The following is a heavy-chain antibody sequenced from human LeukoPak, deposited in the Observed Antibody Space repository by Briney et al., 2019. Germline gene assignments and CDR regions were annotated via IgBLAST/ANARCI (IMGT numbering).Heavy chain of an antibody. CDR2: IYNGGSN. D-gene: IGHD3-22*01. Sequence: SQTLSPTCPVYGGSISSYYWGWIRQSPGKGLEWIGYIYNGGSNTYNPSLKTRVTMSPDIPKKQFSLKLTSVAAADTDVYYCARLESGVLGDPYYYDSTGYYYRGYFDSWGQGTLVTVSS. J-gene: IGHJ4*02. V-gene: IGHV4-59*08. CDR1: GGSISSYY. CDR3: ARLESGVLGDPYYYDSTGYYYRGYFDS.